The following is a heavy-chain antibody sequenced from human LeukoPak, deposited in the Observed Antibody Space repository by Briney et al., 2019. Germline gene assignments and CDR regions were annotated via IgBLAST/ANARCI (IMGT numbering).Heavy chain of an antibody. Sequence: TVKVSCKASGYTFTAYYMHWVRQAPGQGLEWMGRIILIFGIANYAQKFQGRVTITADKSTSTAYMELSSLRSEDTAVYYCARDRTVNSGSYFFYGMDVWGQGTTVTVSS. D-gene: IGHD1-26*01. CDR2: IILIFGIA. CDR1: GYTFTAYY. V-gene: IGHV1-69*04. CDR3: ARDRTVNSGSYFFYGMDV. J-gene: IGHJ6*02.